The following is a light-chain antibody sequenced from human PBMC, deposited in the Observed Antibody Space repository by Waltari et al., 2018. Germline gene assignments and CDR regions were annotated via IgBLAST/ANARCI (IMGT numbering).Light chain of an antibody. CDR1: PSVGSSS. J-gene: IGKJ1*01. Sequence: EIVLTQSPATASSSPGERVTLSCRASPSVGSSSLAWYQQKPGQAPRLVIYRASRRATGVPDRFSGSGSGTDFSLTISRLEPEDFAVYYCQQHGTLPATFGQGTKVEIK. V-gene: IGKV3-20*01. CDR3: QQHGTLPAT. CDR2: RAS.